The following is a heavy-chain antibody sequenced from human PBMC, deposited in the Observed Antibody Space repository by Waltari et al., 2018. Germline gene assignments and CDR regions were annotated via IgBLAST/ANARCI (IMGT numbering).Heavy chain of an antibody. CDR3: ARDIDYYYYGMDV. V-gene: IGHV3-21*01. CDR1: GFTFSSYS. D-gene: IGHD1-26*01. Sequence: EVQLVESGGGLVKPGGSLRLSCAASGFTFSSYSMNWVRQAPGKGLEWVSSISSSSRYIYYADSVKGRFTISRDNAKNSLYLQMNSLRAEDTAVYYCARDIDYYYYGMDVWGQGTTVTVSS. J-gene: IGHJ6*02. CDR2: ISSSSRYI.